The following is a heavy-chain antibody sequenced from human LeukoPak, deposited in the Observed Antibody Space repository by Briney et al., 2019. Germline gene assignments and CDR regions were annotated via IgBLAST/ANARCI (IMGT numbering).Heavy chain of an antibody. CDR2: INPNSGGT. V-gene: IGHV1-2*02. CDR3: ARGPDDILTGYSW. D-gene: IGHD3-9*01. Sequence: ASVKVSCKASGYTFTSYYMHWVRQAPGQGLEWMGWINPNSGGTNYAQKFQGRVTMTRDTSISTAYMELSRLRSDDTAVYYCARGPDDILTGYSWWGQGTLVTVSS. CDR1: GYTFTSYY. J-gene: IGHJ4*02.